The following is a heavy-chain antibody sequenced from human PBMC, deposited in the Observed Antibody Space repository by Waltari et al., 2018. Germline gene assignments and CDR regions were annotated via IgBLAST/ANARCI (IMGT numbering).Heavy chain of an antibody. CDR3: ARGAYCTNGVCYTNWFDP. CDR2: IIPIFGTA. Sequence: QVQLVQSGAEVKKPGSSVKVSCKASGGTFSSYAISWVRQAPGQGLEWMGGIIPIFGTANYAQKFQGRGTITADESTSTAYMELSSLRSEDTAVYYCARGAYCTNGVCYTNWFDPWGQGTLVTVSS. J-gene: IGHJ5*02. D-gene: IGHD2-8*01. CDR1: GGTFSSYA. V-gene: IGHV1-69*01.